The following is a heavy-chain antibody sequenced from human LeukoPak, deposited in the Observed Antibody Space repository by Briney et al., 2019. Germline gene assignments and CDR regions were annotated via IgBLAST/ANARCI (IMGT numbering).Heavy chain of an antibody. D-gene: IGHD3-22*01. CDR1: GGSFSGYY. CDR3: ARGYNIDSSGIGFDY. Sequence: SETLSLTCAVYGGSFSGYYWSWIRQPPGKGLEWIGEINHSGSTNYNPSLKSRVTISLDTSKNQFSLKLSSVTAADTAVYYCARGYNIDSSGIGFDYWGQGTLVTVSS. CDR2: INHSGST. V-gene: IGHV4-34*01. J-gene: IGHJ4*02.